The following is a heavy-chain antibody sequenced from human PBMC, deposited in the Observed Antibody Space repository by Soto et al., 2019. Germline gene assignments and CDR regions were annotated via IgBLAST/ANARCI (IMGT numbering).Heavy chain of an antibody. D-gene: IGHD3-3*01. CDR1: GFTFSNAW. Sequence: PGGSLRLSCAASGFTFSNAWMSWVRQAPGKGLEWVGRIKSKTDGGTTDYAAPVKGRFTISRGDSKNTLYLQMNSLKTEDTAVYYCTTLAHFWSGQNYYYYYMDVWGKGTTVTVSS. J-gene: IGHJ6*03. CDR3: TTLAHFWSGQNYYYYYMDV. CDR2: IKSKTDGGTT. V-gene: IGHV3-15*01.